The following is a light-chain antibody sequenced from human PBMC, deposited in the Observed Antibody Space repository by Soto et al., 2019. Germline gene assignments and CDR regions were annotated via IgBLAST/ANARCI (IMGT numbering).Light chain of an antibody. Sequence: EIVLTQSPATLSLSPGERATLSCRASQSVSSYLAWYQQKPGQAPRLLIYDASNRATGIPARFSGSGSVTDFTLTIGSLEPEDFAVYYCQQRSNWPLTFGGGTKVEIK. CDR2: DAS. V-gene: IGKV3-11*01. CDR3: QQRSNWPLT. CDR1: QSVSSY. J-gene: IGKJ4*01.